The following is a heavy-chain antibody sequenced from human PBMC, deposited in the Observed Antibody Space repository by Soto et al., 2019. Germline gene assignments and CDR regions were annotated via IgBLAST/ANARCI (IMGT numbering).Heavy chain of an antibody. J-gene: IGHJ6*03. D-gene: IGHD3-10*01. Sequence: PGGSLRLSCAASGFTFSSYWMSWVRQAPGKGLEWVANIKQDGSEKYYVDSVKGRFTISRDNAKNSLYLQMNSLRAEDTAVYYSAREVQRVGSGSYYAVGYYYYMDVWGKGTTVTVSS. V-gene: IGHV3-7*01. CDR2: IKQDGSEK. CDR3: AREVQRVGSGSYYAVGYYYYMDV. CDR1: GFTFSSYW.